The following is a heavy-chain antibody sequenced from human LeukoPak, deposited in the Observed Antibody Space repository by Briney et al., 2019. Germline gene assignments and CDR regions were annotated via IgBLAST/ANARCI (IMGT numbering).Heavy chain of an antibody. J-gene: IGHJ4*02. CDR3: ARDRTSVITYYFDY. CDR2: ISSSGSTI. CDR1: GFTFSSYE. D-gene: IGHD3-16*01. Sequence: GGSLRLSCAASGFTFSSYEMNWIRQAPGKGREWVSYISSSGSTIYYADSVKGRFTISRDNAKNSLYLQMNSLRAEDTAVYYCARDRTSVITYYFDYWGQGTLVTVSS. V-gene: IGHV3-48*03.